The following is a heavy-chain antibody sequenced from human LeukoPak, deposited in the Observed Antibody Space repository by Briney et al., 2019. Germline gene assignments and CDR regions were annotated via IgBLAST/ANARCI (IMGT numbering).Heavy chain of an antibody. Sequence: SETLPLTCAVYGGSFSGYYWSWIRQPPGKGLEWIGEINHSGSTNYNPSLKSRVTISVDTSKNQFSLKLSSVTAADTAVYYCARVGGPLYSSSWYPAYYYYGMDVWGQGITVTVSS. CDR3: ARVGGPLYSSSWYPAYYYYGMDV. D-gene: IGHD6-13*01. V-gene: IGHV4-34*01. J-gene: IGHJ6*02. CDR2: INHSGST. CDR1: GGSFSGYY.